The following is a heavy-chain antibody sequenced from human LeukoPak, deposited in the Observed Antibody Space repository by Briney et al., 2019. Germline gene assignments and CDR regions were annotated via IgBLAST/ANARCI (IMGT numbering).Heavy chain of an antibody. CDR2: IIPIFGTA. Sequence: GASVKVSCKASGGTFSSYAISWVRQAPGQGLEWMGGIIPIFGTANYAQKFQGRVTITTDESTSTVYMELRSLKTKDTTEYYCTRSRGADLFEYWGQGTLGTVSS. CDR1: GGTFSSYA. CDR3: TRSRGADLFEY. D-gene: IGHD3-10*01. J-gene: IGHJ4*02. V-gene: IGHV1-69*05.